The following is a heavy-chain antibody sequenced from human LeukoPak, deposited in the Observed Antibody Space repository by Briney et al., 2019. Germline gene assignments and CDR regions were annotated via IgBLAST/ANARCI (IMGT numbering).Heavy chain of an antibody. D-gene: IGHD6-6*01. CDR1: GFTFSDHY. J-gene: IGHJ5*02. V-gene: IGHV4-4*07. CDR3: ARDLGLSSSSGWFDP. CDR2: IYTSGST. Sequence: GSLRLSCAASGFTFSDHYMNWIRQAPGKGLEWIGRIYTSGSTNYNPSLKSRVTISVDTSKNQFSLKLSSVTAADTAVYYCARDLGLSSSSGWFDPWGQGTLVTVSS.